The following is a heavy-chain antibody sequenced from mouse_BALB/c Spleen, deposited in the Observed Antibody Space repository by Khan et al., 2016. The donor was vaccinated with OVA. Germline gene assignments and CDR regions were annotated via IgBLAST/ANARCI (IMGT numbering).Heavy chain of an antibody. D-gene: IGHD2-3*01. CDR1: GYTFTSYV. J-gene: IGHJ3*01. Sequence: EVQLQQSGPELVKPGASVKMSCKASGYTFTSYVMHWVKQKPGQGLEWIGYFYRFNGDTLYNERFKDKATLTSDKSSSTAYMELSSLTTEDSAVYFCAPDGGYSVSFAYWGQGTLVTVSA. CDR3: APDGGYSVSFAY. V-gene: IGHV1S136*01. CDR2: FYRFNGDT.